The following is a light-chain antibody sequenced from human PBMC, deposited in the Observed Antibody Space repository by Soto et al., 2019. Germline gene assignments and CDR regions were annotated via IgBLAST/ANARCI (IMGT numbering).Light chain of an antibody. J-gene: IGKJ1*01. CDR1: ESVRHY. CDR3: HQRQSWPRT. CDR2: DAS. Sequence: EIVLTQSPATLSLSPGERATLSCRASESVRHYVAWYQQKPAQAPRLLIYDASIRAAGIPARFSASGTGTDFTLTISDVQPEDFAVYYCHQRQSWPRTFGQGTKVDIK. V-gene: IGKV3-11*01.